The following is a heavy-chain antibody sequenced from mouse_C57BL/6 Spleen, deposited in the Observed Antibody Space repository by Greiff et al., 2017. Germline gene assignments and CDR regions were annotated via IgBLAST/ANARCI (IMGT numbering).Heavy chain of an antibody. CDR1: GYTFTDYN. D-gene: IGHD1-1*01. CDR3: ARNYGSSYAMDY. CDR2: INPNNGGT. V-gene: IGHV1-22*01. Sequence: VQLQQSGPELVKPGASVKMSRKASGYTFTDYNMHRVKQSYGQSLEWTGYINPNNGGTSSNQKFKRNATLTVNKSSSTAYMEVRSLTSEDSAVYYCARNYGSSYAMDYWGQGTSVTISS. J-gene: IGHJ4*01.